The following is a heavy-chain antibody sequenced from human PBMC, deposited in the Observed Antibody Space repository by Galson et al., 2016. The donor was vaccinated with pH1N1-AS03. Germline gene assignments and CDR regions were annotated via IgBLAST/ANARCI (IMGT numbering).Heavy chain of an antibody. Sequence: SVKVSCKASGYTFTSYYIHWVRQAPGQGREWMGIINPSDGNTNYAQRFQGRVTITRDTSTSTVYMELSSLRSDDTAVYYCARGSAGLTGYYYAMDVWGQGTTVTVSS. V-gene: IGHV1-46*01. D-gene: IGHD4/OR15-4a*01. CDR1: GYTFTSYY. J-gene: IGHJ6*02. CDR2: INPSDGNT. CDR3: ARGSAGLTGYYYAMDV.